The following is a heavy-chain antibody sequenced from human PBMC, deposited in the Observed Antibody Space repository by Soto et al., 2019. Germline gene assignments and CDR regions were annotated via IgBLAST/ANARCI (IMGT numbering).Heavy chain of an antibody. Sequence: PSETLSLTCTVSGGSISSYYWSWIRQPPGKGLEWIGYIYYSGSTDYDPSLKSRVTISVDTSKNQFSLKLSSVTAADTAVYYCARRWGTYFDFWGQGTQVTVSS. CDR3: ARRWGTYFDF. CDR2: IYYSGST. D-gene: IGHD7-27*01. J-gene: IGHJ4*02. V-gene: IGHV4-59*01. CDR1: GGSISSYY.